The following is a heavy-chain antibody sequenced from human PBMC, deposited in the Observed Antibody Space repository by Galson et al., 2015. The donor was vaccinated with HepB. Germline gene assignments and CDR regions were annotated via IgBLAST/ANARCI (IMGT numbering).Heavy chain of an antibody. CDR1: GYSFTSYW. Sequence: QSGAEVKKPGESLRISCKGSGYSFTSYWISWVRQMPGKGLEWMGRIDPSDSYTNYGPSFQGHVTISADKSISTAYLQWSSLKASDTAMYYCARHKVFGVVVDTHYYYGMDVWGQGTTVTVSS. CDR2: IDPSDSYT. J-gene: IGHJ6*02. V-gene: IGHV5-10-1*01. D-gene: IGHD3-3*01. CDR3: ARHKVFGVVVDTHYYYGMDV.